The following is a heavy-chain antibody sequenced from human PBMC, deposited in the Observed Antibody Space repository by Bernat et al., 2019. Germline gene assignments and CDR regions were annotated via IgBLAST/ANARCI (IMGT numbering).Heavy chain of an antibody. Sequence: EVRLLESGGGLVQPGGSLRLSCAASGFTFSSYAMCWVRQAPGKGLEWVSVISGGAGNTYYADSVKGRFTISRDNSKNTLYLQMNSLRAEDTAVYYCAKISVPATVTWAFDIWGQGTMVTVSS. CDR3: AKISVPATVTWAFDI. CDR1: GFTFSSYA. CDR2: ISGGAGNT. V-gene: IGHV3-23*01. D-gene: IGHD2-2*01. J-gene: IGHJ3*02.